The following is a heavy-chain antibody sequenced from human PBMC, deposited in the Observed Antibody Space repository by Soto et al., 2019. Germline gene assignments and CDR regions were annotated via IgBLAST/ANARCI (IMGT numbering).Heavy chain of an antibody. CDR1: GFTVSSNY. V-gene: IGHV3-53*01. J-gene: IGHJ6*02. D-gene: IGHD2-2*01. Sequence: EVQLVESGGGFLQPGGSLRLSCAASGFTVSSNYMSWVRHAPGKGLEWVSVIYSGGSTYYADSVKGRFTISRDNSKHTLYLQMHSPRAEATAVYYFAIAMVLVPAERAYGRDVWGQGTTVTVS. CDR3: AIAMVLVPAERAYGRDV. CDR2: IYSGGST.